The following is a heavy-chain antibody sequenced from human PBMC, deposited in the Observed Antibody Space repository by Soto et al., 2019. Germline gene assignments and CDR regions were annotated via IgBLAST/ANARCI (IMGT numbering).Heavy chain of an antibody. CDR3: ARNPRSDIFGVRTIVENWLDP. J-gene: IGHJ5*02. CDR2: ISGSGGST. D-gene: IGHD3-3*02. V-gene: IGHV3-23*01. CDR1: GFTFSSYA. Sequence: GGSLRLSCAASGFTFSSYAMSWVRQAPGKGLEWVSAISGSGGSTYHTDSVKGRFIVSRDNSKNVMFLLMRGLGVDDTALYFCARNPRSDIFGVRTIVENWLDPWGRGSLVTVSS.